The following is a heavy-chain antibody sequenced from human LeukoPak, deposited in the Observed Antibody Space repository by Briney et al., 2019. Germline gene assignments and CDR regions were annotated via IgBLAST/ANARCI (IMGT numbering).Heavy chain of an antibody. V-gene: IGHV3-21*01. J-gene: IGHJ5*02. CDR1: GFTFSSYE. Sequence: PGGSLRLSCAASGFTFSSYEMNWVRQAPGKGLEWVSSISSSSSYIYYADSVKGRFTISRDNAKNSLYLQMNSLRAEDTAVYYCARDGYSYGFNWFDPWGQGTLVTVSS. CDR2: ISSSSSYI. CDR3: ARDGYSYGFNWFDP. D-gene: IGHD5-18*01.